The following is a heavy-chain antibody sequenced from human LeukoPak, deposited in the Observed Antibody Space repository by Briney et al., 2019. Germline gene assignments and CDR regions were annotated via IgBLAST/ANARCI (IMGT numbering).Heavy chain of an antibody. J-gene: IGHJ4*02. Sequence: GASVKVSCKASGYTFTSYGISWVRQAPGQGLERMGWISAYNGNTNYAQKLQGRVTMTTDTSTSTAYMELRSLRSDDTAVYYCARYSQLKYYDFWSGYYSIIDYWGQGTLVTVSS. CDR2: ISAYNGNT. V-gene: IGHV1-18*01. CDR1: GYTFTSYG. CDR3: ARYSQLKYYDFWSGYYSIIDY. D-gene: IGHD3-3*01.